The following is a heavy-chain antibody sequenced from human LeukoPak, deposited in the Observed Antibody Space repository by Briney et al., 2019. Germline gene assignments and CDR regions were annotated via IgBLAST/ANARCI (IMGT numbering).Heavy chain of an antibody. CDR3: ARDLVTVTKGFDI. D-gene: IGHD4-17*01. CDR2: ISHIGRT. Sequence: SETLSLTCAVSGDSFSSHYWTWIRQSPGTGLEWTGYISHIGRTNYNPSLKSRVTISIDTPKNQFSLKLRSVTAADTAVYYCARDLVTVTKGFDIWGQGTMVSVSS. CDR1: GDSFSSHY. V-gene: IGHV4-59*11. J-gene: IGHJ3*02.